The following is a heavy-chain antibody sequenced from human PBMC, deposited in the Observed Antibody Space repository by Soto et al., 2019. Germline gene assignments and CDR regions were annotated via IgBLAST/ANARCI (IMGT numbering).Heavy chain of an antibody. CDR3: ARDQSYDILTGFFDY. Sequence: GASVKVSCKASGGTFSSYTISWVRQAPGQGLEWMGRIIPILGIANYAQKFQGRVTITADKSTSTAYMELSSLRSEDTAVYYCARDQSYDILTGFFDYWGQGTLVTVSS. CDR2: IIPILGIA. V-gene: IGHV1-69*04. D-gene: IGHD3-9*01. CDR1: GGTFSSYT. J-gene: IGHJ4*02.